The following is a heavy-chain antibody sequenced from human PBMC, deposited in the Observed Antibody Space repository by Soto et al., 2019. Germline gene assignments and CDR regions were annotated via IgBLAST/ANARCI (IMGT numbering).Heavy chain of an antibody. D-gene: IGHD3-9*01. J-gene: IGHJ6*02. CDR1: GFTFSSYA. V-gene: IGHV3-30-3*01. CDR3: ARYYDILTGDYGMDV. CDR2: ISYDGSNK. Sequence: GXSLRLSCAASGFTFSSYAMHWVFQAPGKGLEWVAVISYDGSNKYYADSVKGRFTISRDNSKNTLYLQMNSLRAEDTAVYYCARYYDILTGDYGMDVWGQGTTVTVSS.